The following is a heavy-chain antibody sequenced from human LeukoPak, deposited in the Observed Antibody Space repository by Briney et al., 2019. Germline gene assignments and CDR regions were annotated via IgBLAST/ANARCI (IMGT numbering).Heavy chain of an antibody. D-gene: IGHD4-17*01. CDR2: ISGSGGST. V-gene: IGHV3-23*01. J-gene: IGHJ4*02. Sequence: SGGSLRLSCAASGFTFSSCAMSWVRQAPGKGLEWVSAISGSGGSTYYADSVKGRFTISRDNSKNTLYLQMNSLRAEDTAVYYCAKEETMSTVTTYCDYWGQGTLVTVSS. CDR3: AKEETMSTVTTYCDY. CDR1: GFTFSSCA.